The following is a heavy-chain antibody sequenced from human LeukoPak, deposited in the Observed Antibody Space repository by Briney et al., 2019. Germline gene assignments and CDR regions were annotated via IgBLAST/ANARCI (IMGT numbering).Heavy chain of an antibody. CDR3: ARQVVAVAGTGYFDY. D-gene: IGHD6-19*01. J-gene: IGHJ4*02. V-gene: IGHV4-39*01. CDR1: RGSIRSSSYY. Sequence: SETLSLTCTVSRGSIRSSSYYWGWIRQPPGKGLEWIGSIYYSGSTYYHASLKSRGTISVDTSKNQFSLQLNSVTAADTAVYFCARQVVAVAGTGYFDYWGQGTLVTVSS. CDR2: IYYSGST.